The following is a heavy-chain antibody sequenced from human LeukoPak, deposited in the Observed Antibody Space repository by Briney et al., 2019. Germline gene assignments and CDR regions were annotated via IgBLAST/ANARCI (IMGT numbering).Heavy chain of an antibody. D-gene: IGHD3-22*01. Sequence: SETLSLTCAVYGGSFSGYYWSWIRQPPGKGLEWIGEINHSGSTNYNPSLKSRVTISVDTSKNQFSLKLSSVTAADTAVYYCARGSLYYYYDSSGLGYWGQGTLVTVSS. J-gene: IGHJ4*02. CDR3: ARGSLYYYYDSSGLGY. V-gene: IGHV4-34*01. CDR1: GGSFSGYY. CDR2: INHSGST.